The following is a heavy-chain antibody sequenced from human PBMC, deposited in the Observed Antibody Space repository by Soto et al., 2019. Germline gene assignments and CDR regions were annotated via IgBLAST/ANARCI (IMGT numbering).Heavy chain of an antibody. CDR1: EITFTDYW. J-gene: IGHJ3*02. Sequence: EVQLVESGGGLVQPGGSLRLSCEASEITFTDYWMHWVRQAPGKGLEWVSRIKFDASTTNNADSVKGRFTISRDNAKNTQYLQMNSLRVEDTAVYYCARGDPGHYGFDRWGQGTMVTVAS. V-gene: IGHV3-74*01. D-gene: IGHD1-1*01. CDR3: ARGDPGHYGFDR. CDR2: IKFDASTT.